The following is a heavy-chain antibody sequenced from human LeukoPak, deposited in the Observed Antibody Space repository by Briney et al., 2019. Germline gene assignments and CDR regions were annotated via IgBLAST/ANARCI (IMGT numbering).Heavy chain of an antibody. CDR2: ISSSSSYI. J-gene: IGHJ3*02. V-gene: IGHV3-21*01. CDR3: AESSGPPASGAFDI. CDR1: GFTFSSYS. D-gene: IGHD3-22*01. Sequence: PGGSLRLSCAASGFTFSSYSMNWVRQAPGKGLEWVSSISSSSSYIYYADSVKGRFTISRDNAKNSLYLQMNSLRAEDTAVYYCAESSGPPASGAFDIWGQGTMVTVSS.